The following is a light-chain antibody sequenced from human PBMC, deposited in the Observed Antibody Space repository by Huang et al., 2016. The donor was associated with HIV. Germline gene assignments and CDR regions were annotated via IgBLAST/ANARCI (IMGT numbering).Light chain of an antibody. CDR3: QQYNNWPPEIT. CDR1: QSISSN. CDR2: GAS. V-gene: IGKV3-15*01. Sequence: EIVMTQSPATLPVSPGERATLSCRASQSISSNLAWYQQKPGQAPRLLIYGASTRANGIPARFSGSGSGTEFTLTISSLQSEDFAVYYCQQYNNWPPEITFGQGTRLEIK. J-gene: IGKJ5*01.